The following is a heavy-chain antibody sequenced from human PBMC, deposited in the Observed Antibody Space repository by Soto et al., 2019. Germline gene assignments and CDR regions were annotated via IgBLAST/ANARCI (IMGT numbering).Heavy chain of an antibody. D-gene: IGHD3-22*01. V-gene: IGHV5-51*01. CDR3: ARTSYDSIGYWDYYYGMDV. CDR1: GYSFTSYW. J-gene: IGHJ6*02. Sequence: GESLKISCKGSGYSFTSYWIGWVRQMPGKGLEWMGIIYPGDSDTRYSPSFQGQVTISADKSISTAYLQWSSLKASDTAMYYCARTSYDSIGYWDYYYGMDVWGQGTTVTVSS. CDR2: IYPGDSDT.